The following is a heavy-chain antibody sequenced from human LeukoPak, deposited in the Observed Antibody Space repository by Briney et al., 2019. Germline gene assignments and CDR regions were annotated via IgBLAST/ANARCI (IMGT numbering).Heavy chain of an antibody. CDR1: GFTFSSYS. J-gene: IGHJ4*02. CDR3: ARHGYYRNFDY. V-gene: IGHV3-48*01. CDR2: ISSSSSTI. Sequence: PTGGSLRLSCAASGFTFSSYSMNWVRQAPGKGLEWVSYISSSSSTIYYADSVKGRFTISRDNAKNSLYLQMNSLGAEDTAVYYCARHGYYRNFDYWGQGTLVTVFS. D-gene: IGHD1-26*01.